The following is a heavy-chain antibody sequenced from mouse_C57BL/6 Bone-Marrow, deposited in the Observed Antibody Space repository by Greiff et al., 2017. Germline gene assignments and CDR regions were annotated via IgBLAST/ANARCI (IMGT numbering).Heavy chain of an antibody. J-gene: IGHJ4*01. CDR1: GFTFSSYG. V-gene: IGHV5-6*02. CDR2: ISSGGSYT. Sequence: EVKLVESGGDLVKPGGSLKLSCAASGFTFSSYGMSWVRQTPDKRLEWVATISSGGSYTYYPDSVKGRFTISRDNAKNPLYLQMSSLKSEDTAMYYCARHGLYYAMDYWGQGTSVTVSS. CDR3: ARHGLYYAMDY.